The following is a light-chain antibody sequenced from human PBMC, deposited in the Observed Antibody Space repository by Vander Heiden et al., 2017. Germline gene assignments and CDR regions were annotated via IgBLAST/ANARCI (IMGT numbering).Light chain of an antibody. Sequence: QSALTQPASVSGSPGQSITISCTGTSSDVGGYNYVSWYQQHPGKAPKVLIYDVTNRASGVSNRFSGSKSGNTASLTISGLQAEDEADYYCNSYSSSSTSYVFGTGTKVTVL. CDR1: SSDVGGYNY. J-gene: IGLJ1*01. CDR2: DVT. CDR3: NSYSSSSTSYV. V-gene: IGLV2-14*03.